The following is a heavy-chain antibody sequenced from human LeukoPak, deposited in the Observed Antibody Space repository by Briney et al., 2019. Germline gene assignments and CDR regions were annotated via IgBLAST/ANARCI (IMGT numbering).Heavy chain of an antibody. D-gene: IGHD3-22*01. CDR1: GFTFSSYA. J-gene: IGHJ4*02. CDR2: ISGSGGST. Sequence: GGSLRLSCAASGFTFSSYAMSRVRQAPGKGLEWVSAISGSGGSTYYADSVKGRFTISRDNSKNTLYLQMNSLRADDTAVYYCAKDEDLPQTYYYDSSGYYPFDYWGQGTLVTVSS. CDR3: AKDEDLPQTYYYDSSGYYPFDY. V-gene: IGHV3-23*01.